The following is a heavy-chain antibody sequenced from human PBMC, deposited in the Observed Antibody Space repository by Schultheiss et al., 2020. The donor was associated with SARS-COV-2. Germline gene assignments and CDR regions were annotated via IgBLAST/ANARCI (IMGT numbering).Heavy chain of an antibody. J-gene: IGHJ4*02. D-gene: IGHD3-22*01. Sequence: SQTLSLTCTVSGGSIDTSGYFWGWIRQPPGKGLEWIGSIYYSGSTYYNPSLKSRVTISVDTSKNQFSLKLSSVTAADTAVYYCARTVGDSSGYRFDYWGQGTLVTVSS. CDR2: IYYSGST. V-gene: IGHV4-39*07. CDR3: ARTVGDSSGYRFDY. CDR1: GGSIDTSGYF.